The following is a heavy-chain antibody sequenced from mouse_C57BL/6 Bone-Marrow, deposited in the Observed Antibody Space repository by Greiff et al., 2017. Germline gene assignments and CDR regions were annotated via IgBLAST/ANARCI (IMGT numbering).Heavy chain of an antibody. V-gene: IGHV5-17*01. D-gene: IGHD2-14*01. J-gene: IGHJ4*01. CDR2: ISSGSSTI. CDR1: GFTFSDYG. CDR3: ARKGVRRYAMDY. Sequence: EVKLQESGGGLVKPGGSLKLSCAASGFTFSDYGMHWVRQAPEKGLEWVAYISSGSSTIYYADTVKGRFTISRDNAKDTLFLQLTSLRSEDTAMYDCARKGVRRYAMDYWGQGTSVTVSS.